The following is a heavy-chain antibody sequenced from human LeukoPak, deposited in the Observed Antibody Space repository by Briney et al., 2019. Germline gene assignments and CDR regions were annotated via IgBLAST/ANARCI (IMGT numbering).Heavy chain of an antibody. CDR3: ARVGGQGYYYYYGMDV. CDR2: IYSGGST. V-gene: IGHV3-53*01. Sequence: RGSLRLSCAASGFTVSSNYMSWVRQAPGKGLEWVSVIYSGGSTYYADSVKGRFTISRDNSKNTLYLQMNSLRAEDTAVYYCARVGGQGYYYYYGMDVWGQGTTVTVSS. D-gene: IGHD1-26*01. CDR1: GFTVSSNY. J-gene: IGHJ6*02.